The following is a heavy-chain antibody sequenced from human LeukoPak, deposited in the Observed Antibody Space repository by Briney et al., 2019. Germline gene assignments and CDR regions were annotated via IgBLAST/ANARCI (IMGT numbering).Heavy chain of an antibody. Sequence: SETLSLTCTVSGGSIHSGGYYWSWIRQLPGKGLEWMGFIYYSGYSNYNPSLKSRLTMSIDTSNNQFSLRLNSVTAADTAVYYCARATTVTTDFGYWGQGTLVTVSS. CDR2: IYYSGYS. CDR1: GGSIHSGGYY. CDR3: ARATTVTTDFGY. D-gene: IGHD4-17*01. V-gene: IGHV4-31*03. J-gene: IGHJ4*02.